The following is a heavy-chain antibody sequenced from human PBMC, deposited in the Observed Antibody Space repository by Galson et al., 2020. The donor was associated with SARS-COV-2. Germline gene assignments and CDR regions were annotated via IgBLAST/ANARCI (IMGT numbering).Heavy chain of an antibody. CDR2: LTSSGDTT. CDR1: GFTFGNSA. Sequence: GGSLRLSCAASGFTFGNSAMSWVRQAPGQGLEYVSSLTSSGDTTYYIDSVQGRFTISRDNSKNTLFLQMGSLRAEDTAMYYCAGDLGGNGPNYFDSWGQGTLVTVSS. D-gene: IGHD2-15*01. J-gene: IGHJ5*01. CDR3: AGDLGGNGPNYFDS. V-gene: IGHV3-23*01.